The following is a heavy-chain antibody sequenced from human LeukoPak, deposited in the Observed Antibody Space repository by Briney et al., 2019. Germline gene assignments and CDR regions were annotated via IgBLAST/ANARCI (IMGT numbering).Heavy chain of an antibody. J-gene: IGHJ3*02. CDR1: GFTFSSYS. D-gene: IGHD3-22*01. Sequence: GGSLRLSCAASGFTFSSYSLIWVRQAPGKGLEWVSSITSGSYIYYADSVKGRFTISRDNAENPLYLQMNSLRAEDTAVYYCARGSSGYDTFDIWGQGTMVTVSS. CDR3: ARGSSGYDTFDI. V-gene: IGHV3-21*01. CDR2: ITSGSYI.